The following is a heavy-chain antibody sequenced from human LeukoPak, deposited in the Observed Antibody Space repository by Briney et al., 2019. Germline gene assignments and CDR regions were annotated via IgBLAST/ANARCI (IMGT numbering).Heavy chain of an antibody. CDR1: GYTFTSYD. V-gene: IGHV1-8*01. D-gene: IGHD3-22*01. J-gene: IGHJ4*02. Sequence: ASVKVSCKAPGYTFTSYDINWVRQATGQGLEWMGWMNPNSGNTGYAQKFQGRVTMTRNTSISTAYMELSSLRSEDTAVYYCARYYDSSGLEFGYWGQGTLVTVSS. CDR2: MNPNSGNT. CDR3: ARYYDSSGLEFGY.